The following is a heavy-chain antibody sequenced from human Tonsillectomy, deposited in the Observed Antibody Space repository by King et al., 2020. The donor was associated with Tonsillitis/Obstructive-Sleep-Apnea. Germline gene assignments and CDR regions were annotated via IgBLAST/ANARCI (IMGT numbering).Heavy chain of an antibody. V-gene: IGHV4-31*03. CDR2: IYYSGST. J-gene: IGHJ5*02. CDR3: ARAGRITMVRGAYSWFDP. Sequence: VQLQESGPGLVKPSQTLSLTCTVSGGSISSGGYYWSWIRQHPGKGLEWIGYIYYSGSTYYNPSLKSRVTISVDTSKNQFSLKLSYVTAADTAVYYCARAGRITMVRGAYSWFDPWGQGTLVTVSS. CDR1: GGSISSGGYY. D-gene: IGHD3-10*01.